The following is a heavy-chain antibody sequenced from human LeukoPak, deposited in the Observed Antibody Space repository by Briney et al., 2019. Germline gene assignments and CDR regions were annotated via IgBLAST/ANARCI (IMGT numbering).Heavy chain of an antibody. J-gene: IGHJ4*02. CDR1: GYTFTSYY. Sequence: ASVKVSCKASGYTFTSYYMHWVRQAPGQGLEWMGMINPSGGSTSYAQKFQGRVTMTRDTSTSTVYMELSSLRSEDTAVYYCARAAVDYYDSSGYYTSFDYWGQGTLVTVSS. CDR2: INPSGGST. D-gene: IGHD3-22*01. V-gene: IGHV1-46*01. CDR3: ARAAVDYYDSSGYYTSFDY.